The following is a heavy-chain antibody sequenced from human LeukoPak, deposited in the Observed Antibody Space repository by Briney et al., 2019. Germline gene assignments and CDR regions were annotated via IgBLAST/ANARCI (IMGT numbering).Heavy chain of an antibody. D-gene: IGHD3-22*01. V-gene: IGHV4-39*07. CDR2: IYYSGST. Sequence: PSETLSLTCTVSGGSISSSSYYWGWIRQPPGKGLEWIGSIYYSGSTYYNPSLKSRVTISVDTSKNQFSLKLSSVTAADTAVFYCARGPYAYDSSGAFDIWGQGTMVTVSS. CDR1: GGSISSSSYY. CDR3: ARGPYAYDSSGAFDI. J-gene: IGHJ3*02.